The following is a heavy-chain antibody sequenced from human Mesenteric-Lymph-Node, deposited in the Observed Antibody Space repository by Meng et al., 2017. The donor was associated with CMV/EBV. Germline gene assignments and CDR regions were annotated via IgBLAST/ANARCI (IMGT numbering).Heavy chain of an antibody. D-gene: IGHD3-10*01. CDR1: GFTFSGYW. J-gene: IGHJ4*02. CDR3: TRESGYFDY. CDR2: IRSKAYGGTT. Sequence: GESLKISCAASGFTFSGYWMSWVRQAPGKGLEWVGFIRSKAYGGTTENAASVKGRFTISRDDSKNIAYLQMNSLKTEDTAVYYCTRESGYFDYWGQGTLVTVSS. V-gene: IGHV3-49*04.